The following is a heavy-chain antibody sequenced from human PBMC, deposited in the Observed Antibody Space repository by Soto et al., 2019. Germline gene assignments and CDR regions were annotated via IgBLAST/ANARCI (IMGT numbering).Heavy chain of an antibody. CDR1: GGSFSGYY. V-gene: IGHV4-34*01. CDR3: AREVSYGYRFLDY. J-gene: IGHJ4*02. Sequence: RAETLSLTCAVYGGSFSGYYWSWVRQPPGKGLEWIGEINHSGSTNYNPSLKSRVTISVDTSKNQFSLKLSSVTAADTAVYYCAREVSYGYRFLDYWGQGTLVTVSS. CDR2: INHSGST. D-gene: IGHD5-18*01.